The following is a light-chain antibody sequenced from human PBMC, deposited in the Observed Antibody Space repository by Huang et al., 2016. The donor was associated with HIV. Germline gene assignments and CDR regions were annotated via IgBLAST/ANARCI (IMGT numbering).Light chain of an antibody. V-gene: IGKV1-5*03. Sequence: DIQMTQSPSTLSASVGDRVTITCRASQNINTWLAWYQQKPGKAPKLLINMASSLQIGVPSRFTGSGSGTEFTLTITSLQPDDLGTYYCQQYNTYLYTFGQGTKLEI. CDR2: MAS. CDR1: QNINTW. CDR3: QQYNTYLYT. J-gene: IGKJ2*01.